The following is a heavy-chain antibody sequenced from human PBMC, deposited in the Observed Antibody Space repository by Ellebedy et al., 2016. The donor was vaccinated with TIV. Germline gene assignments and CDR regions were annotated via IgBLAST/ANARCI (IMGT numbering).Heavy chain of an antibody. J-gene: IGHJ6*02. D-gene: IGHD3-10*01. CDR3: ARDFEGTVRGANILPYYYYGMDV. V-gene: IGHV1-2*02. CDR1: GYTFTGYY. CDR2: INPNSGGT. Sequence: ASVKVSCKASGYTFTGYYMHWVRQAPGQGLEWMGWINPNSGGTNYAQKFQGRVTMTRDTSISTAYMELSRLRSDDTAVYYCARDFEGTVRGANILPYYYYGMDVWGQGTTVTVSS.